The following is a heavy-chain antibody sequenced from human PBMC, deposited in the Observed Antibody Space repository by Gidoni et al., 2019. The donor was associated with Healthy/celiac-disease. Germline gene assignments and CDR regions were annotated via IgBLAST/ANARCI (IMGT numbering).Heavy chain of an antibody. Sequence: QVQLVQSGAEVTKPGASLQVSCTVSGYTLTDLSMHWVRQAPGNGHEWTGGFDPEDGETIYAQKLQGRVTMTEDTSTDTAYMELSSLRSEDTAVYYCATGPSAGIAVAGYVYWGQGTLVTVSS. CDR2: FDPEDGET. CDR3: ATGPSAGIAVAGYVY. CDR1: GYTLTDLS. D-gene: IGHD6-19*01. J-gene: IGHJ4*02. V-gene: IGHV1-24*01.